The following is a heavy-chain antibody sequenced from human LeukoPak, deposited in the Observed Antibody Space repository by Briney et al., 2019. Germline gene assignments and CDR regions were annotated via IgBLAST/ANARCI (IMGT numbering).Heavy chain of an antibody. V-gene: IGHV4-39*01. CDR3: ARIGGNTIYDY. D-gene: IGHD3-3*01. Sequence: SETLSLTCSVSGASIYRSTYYWGWIRQPPGKGLEWIGSIYYSGSTYYNPSLKSRVTISVDTSKNQFSLKLSSVTAADTAVYYCARIGGNTIYDYWGQGTLVTVSS. CDR1: GASIYRSTYY. J-gene: IGHJ4*02. CDR2: IYYSGST.